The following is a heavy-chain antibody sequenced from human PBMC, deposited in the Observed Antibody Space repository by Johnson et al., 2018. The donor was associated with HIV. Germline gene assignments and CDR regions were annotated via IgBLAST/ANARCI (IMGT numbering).Heavy chain of an antibody. Sequence: VQLVETGGGLIQPGGSLRLSCAASGFTVSSNYMSWVRQAPGKGLEWVSVIYSGGSTYYAASVKGRCTISRGNPKNTLNLQMNSLRAEDTAGHYCARARLGELLWAFDIWGQETMVTVSS. CDR3: ARARLGELLWAFDI. D-gene: IGHD1-26*01. CDR1: GFTVSSNY. J-gene: IGHJ3*02. CDR2: IYSGGST. V-gene: IGHV3-53*05.